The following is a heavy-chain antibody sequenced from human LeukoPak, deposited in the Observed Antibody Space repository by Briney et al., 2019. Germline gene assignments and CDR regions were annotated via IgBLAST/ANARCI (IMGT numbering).Heavy chain of an antibody. CDR1: GASTSSGLYY. CDR2: IYNSGST. Sequence: SETLSLTCTVSGASTSSGLYYWNWFRQPTGKGLEYIGRIYNSGSTNYNPSLKSRVTISVDTPKNQFSLKLTSVTASDSAVYYCASSNWLRDANFDSWGQGTLVTVSS. D-gene: IGHD6-13*01. V-gene: IGHV4-61*02. CDR3: ASSNWLRDANFDS. J-gene: IGHJ4*02.